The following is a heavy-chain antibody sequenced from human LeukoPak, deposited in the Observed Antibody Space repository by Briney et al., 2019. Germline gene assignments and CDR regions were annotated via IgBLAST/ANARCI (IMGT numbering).Heavy chain of an antibody. Sequence: GGSLRLSCEASGFTFNTYSMNWARQAPGKGLEWVSYISSSGSTIYYADSVKGRFTISRDNAKNSLYLQMNSLRAEDTAVYYCARPGYSYGYRGDYWGQGTLVTVSS. V-gene: IGHV3-48*04. CDR2: ISSSGSTI. J-gene: IGHJ4*02. CDR3: ARPGYSYGYRGDY. CDR1: GFTFNTYS. D-gene: IGHD5-18*01.